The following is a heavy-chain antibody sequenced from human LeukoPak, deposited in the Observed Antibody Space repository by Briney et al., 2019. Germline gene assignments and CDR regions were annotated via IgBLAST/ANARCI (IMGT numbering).Heavy chain of an antibody. CDR3: ARESGGAANWFDP. V-gene: IGHV4-59*01. J-gene: IGHJ5*02. CDR2: IYYSGST. Sequence: SETLSLICTVSGGSISSYYWSWIRQPPGKGLEWIGYIYYSGSTNYNPSLKSRVTISVDTSKNQFSLKLSSVTAADTAVYYCARESGGAANWFDPWGQGTLVTVSS. D-gene: IGHD6-25*01. CDR1: GGSISSYY.